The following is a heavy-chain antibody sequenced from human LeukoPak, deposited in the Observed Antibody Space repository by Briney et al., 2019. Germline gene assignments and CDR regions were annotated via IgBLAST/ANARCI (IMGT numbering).Heavy chain of an antibody. D-gene: IGHD3-3*01. CDR3: ARARITIFGVATYYMDV. CDR1: GGSFSGYY. Sequence: SETLSLTCAVYGGSFSGYYWSWIRQPPGKGLEWIGEINHSGGTNYNPSLKSRVTISVDTSENQFSLKLSSVTAADTAVYYCARARITIFGVATYYMDVWGKGTTVTVSS. CDR2: INHSGGT. J-gene: IGHJ6*03. V-gene: IGHV4-34*01.